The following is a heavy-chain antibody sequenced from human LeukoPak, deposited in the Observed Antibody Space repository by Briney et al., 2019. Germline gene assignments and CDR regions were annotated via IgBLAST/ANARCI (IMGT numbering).Heavy chain of an antibody. J-gene: IGHJ6*02. CDR3: ARRKRGFGWYENYYYYGMDV. D-gene: IGHD6-19*01. V-gene: IGHV4-39*01. Sequence: SETLSLTCTVSGGSISSSSYYWGWIRQPPGKGLEWIGSIYYSGSTYYNPSLKSRVTISVDTSKNQFSLKLSSVTAADTAVYYCARRKRGFGWYENYYYYGMDVWGQGTTVTVSS. CDR1: GGSISSSSYY. CDR2: IYYSGST.